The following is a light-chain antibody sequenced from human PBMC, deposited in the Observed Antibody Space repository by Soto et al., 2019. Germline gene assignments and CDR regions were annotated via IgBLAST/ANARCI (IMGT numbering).Light chain of an antibody. CDR3: AVWDDSLSGMV. CDR1: SSDIGGYNS. Sequence: QSALTQPPSASGSPGQSVTISCTGTSSDIGGYNSVSWYQQHPGKAPRLMIYEVNKRPSGVPDRFSGSKSGTSASLAISGLQSEDEADYYCAVWDDSLSGMVFGGGTKVTVL. J-gene: IGLJ2*01. V-gene: IGLV2-8*01. CDR2: EVN.